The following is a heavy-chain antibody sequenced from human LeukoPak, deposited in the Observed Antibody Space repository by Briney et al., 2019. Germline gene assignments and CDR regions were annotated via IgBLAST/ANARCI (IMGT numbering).Heavy chain of an antibody. CDR2: IYTRGST. CDR3: ARGGGGSYAGAAFDI. V-gene: IGHV4-4*07. D-gene: IGHD1-26*01. J-gene: IGHJ3*02. Sequence: SETLSLTRTVSGGSISSYYWSWIRQPAGKGLEWIGRIYTRGSTNYNPSLKSRVTMSVDTSKNQFSLKLSSVTAADTAVYYCARGGGGSYAGAAFDIWGQGTMVTVSS. CDR1: GGSISSYY.